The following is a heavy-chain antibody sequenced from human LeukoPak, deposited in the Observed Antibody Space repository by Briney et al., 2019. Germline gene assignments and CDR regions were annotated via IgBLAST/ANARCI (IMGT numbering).Heavy chain of an antibody. Sequence: ASVKVSCKASGYTCTGYYMHWVRQAPGQGLEWMGWINPNSGGTNYAQKFQGRVTMTRDTSISTAYMELSRLRSDDTAVYYCARDSAVPAAIPEYFQHWGQGTLVTVSS. CDR1: GYTCTGYY. CDR3: ARDSAVPAAIPEYFQH. V-gene: IGHV1-2*02. J-gene: IGHJ1*01. D-gene: IGHD2-2*01. CDR2: INPNSGGT.